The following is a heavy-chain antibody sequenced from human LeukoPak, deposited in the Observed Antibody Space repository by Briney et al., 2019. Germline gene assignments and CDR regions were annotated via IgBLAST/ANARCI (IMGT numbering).Heavy chain of an antibody. CDR2: IYPGRNT. D-gene: IGHD5-18*01. CDR1: GYSISSGYY. CDR3: VGGSGYSGV. Sequence: SETLSLTCVVSGYSISSGYYWGWIRQPPGKGLEWIGSIYPGRNTYYNPSLKSRVTISVDTSRNQFSLKLSSVTAADTAVYYCVGGSGYSGVWGQGTLVTVSS. V-gene: IGHV4-38-2*01. J-gene: IGHJ4*02.